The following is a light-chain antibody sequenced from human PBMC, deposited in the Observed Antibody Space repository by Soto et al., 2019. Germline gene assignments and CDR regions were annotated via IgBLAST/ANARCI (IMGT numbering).Light chain of an antibody. CDR3: QQYNKWPPIT. V-gene: IGKV3-15*01. CDR2: GAS. Sequence: TQSPPTLSASVGDRSTLSCRASQSVSTDLAWYQQKPCQAPRLLISGASTRATGIPAMFSGSGSGTEFTLTIISLQSQDRAVYYCQQYNKWPPITFGQGTRLEF. J-gene: IGKJ5*01. CDR1: QSVSTD.